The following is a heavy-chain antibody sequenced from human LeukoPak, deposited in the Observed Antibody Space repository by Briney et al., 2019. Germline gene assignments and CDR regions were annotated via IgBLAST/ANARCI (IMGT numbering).Heavy chain of an antibody. J-gene: IGHJ4*02. D-gene: IGHD2-2*01. CDR3: ARHIVVVPAAHVPLNFDY. CDR2: IYYSGST. CDR1: GGSISSSSYY. V-gene: IGHV4-39*01. Sequence: SETLSLTCTVSGGSISSSSYYWGWIRQPPGKGLEWIGSIYYSGSTYYNPSLKSRVTISADTSKNQFSLKLSSVTAADTAVYYCARHIVVVPAAHVPLNFDYWGQGTLVTVSS.